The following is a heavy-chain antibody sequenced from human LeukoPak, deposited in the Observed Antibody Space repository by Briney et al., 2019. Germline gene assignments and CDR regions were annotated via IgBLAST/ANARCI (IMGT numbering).Heavy chain of an antibody. CDR3: ARTPGVFGVATWDY. CDR2: MNPNSGNT. J-gene: IGHJ4*02. D-gene: IGHD3-3*01. Sequence: GASVKVSCKASGYTFTSYDINWVRQATGQVLEWMGWMNPNSGNTGYAQKFQGRVTITRNTSISTAYMELSSLRSEDTAVYYCARTPGVFGVATWDYWGQGTLVTVSS. V-gene: IGHV1-8*03. CDR1: GYTFTSYD.